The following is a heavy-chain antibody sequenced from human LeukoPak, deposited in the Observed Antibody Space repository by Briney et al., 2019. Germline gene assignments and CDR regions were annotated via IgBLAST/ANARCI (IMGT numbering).Heavy chain of an antibody. CDR1: GFTFSGFW. J-gene: IGHJ4*02. D-gene: IGHD1-14*01. V-gene: IGHV3-7*03. CDR3: ARVYNNNYFDH. Sequence: GGSLRLSCAVSGFTFSGFWMSWSRQAPGKGLEWVASINSDGSEGYYADVVKGRFTISRDNAKNSLYLQISSLRAEDTAVYYCARVYNNNYFDHWGQGTLVTVSS. CDR2: INSDGSEG.